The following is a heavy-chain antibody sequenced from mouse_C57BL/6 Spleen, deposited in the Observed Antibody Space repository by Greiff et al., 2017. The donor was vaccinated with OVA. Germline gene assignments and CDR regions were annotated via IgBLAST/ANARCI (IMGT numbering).Heavy chain of an antibody. V-gene: IGHV14-4*01. D-gene: IGHD2-1*01. Sequence: DVHLVESGAELVRPGASVKLSCTASGFNIKDDYMHWVKQRPEQGLEWIGWIDPENGDTEYASKFQGKATITADTSSNTAYLQLSSLTSEDTAVYYCTYDGNSWFAYWGQGTLVTVSA. J-gene: IGHJ3*01. CDR1: GFNIKDDY. CDR3: TYDGNSWFAY. CDR2: IDPENGDT.